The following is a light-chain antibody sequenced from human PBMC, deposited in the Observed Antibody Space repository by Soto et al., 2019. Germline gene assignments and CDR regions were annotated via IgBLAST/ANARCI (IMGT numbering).Light chain of an antibody. CDR1: QSIRYY. V-gene: IGKV1-5*01. Sequence: DIQLTQSPPTLSASVGDRVTITCRASQSIRYYLAWYQQMPGKAPKLLIYGASSLQSGVPSRCSGSGSGTEFTLTLSSLQPDDFATYFCQHHNSYSQTFGQGTKVAIK. J-gene: IGKJ1*01. CDR3: QHHNSYSQT. CDR2: GAS.